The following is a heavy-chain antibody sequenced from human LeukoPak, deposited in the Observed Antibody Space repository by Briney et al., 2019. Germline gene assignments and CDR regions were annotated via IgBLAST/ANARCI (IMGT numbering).Heavy chain of an antibody. CDR2: IWYDGSNK. Sequence: PGRSLRLSCSASGFTFSSCGVHWVRQAPGKGLEWVAFIWYDGSNKYYTDSVKGRFTISRDNAQNTLYLQMNSLRAEDTAVYYCARDFRATGGRAIIDYWGQGPLVSVSS. J-gene: IGHJ4*02. CDR3: ARDFRATGGRAIIDY. V-gene: IGHV3-33*01. D-gene: IGHD2-15*01. CDR1: GFTFSSCG.